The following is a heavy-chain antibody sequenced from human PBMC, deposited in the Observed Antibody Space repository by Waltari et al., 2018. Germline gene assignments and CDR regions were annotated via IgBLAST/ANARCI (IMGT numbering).Heavy chain of an antibody. CDR1: GYSISSGYW. V-gene: IGHV4-38-2*02. J-gene: IGHJ5*02. CDR2: IYYSGTI. D-gene: IGHD1-26*01. Sequence: QVQLQESGPGLVKPSEDLSLTCTVSGYSISSGYWWGWIRQPPGKGLEWIASIYYSGTIQYNPSLGSRATISADTSKNQFSLRLTSVTAADTAVYYCANKEWGLPVSWGQGTVVTVSS. CDR3: ANKEWGLPVS.